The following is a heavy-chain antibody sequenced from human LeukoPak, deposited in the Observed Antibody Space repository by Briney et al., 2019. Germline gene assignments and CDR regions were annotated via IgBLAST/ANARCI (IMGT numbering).Heavy chain of an antibody. D-gene: IGHD3-9*01. V-gene: IGHV3-30*03. CDR1: GLTFSDSG. Sequence: GGSLRLSCAASGLTFSDSGMHWVRQAPGKGLEWVAVISNDGIKKDHADSVKGRFTISRDNSKNMVYLQMNSLRTDDTAVYYCASVRYFDGLVDNWGQGALVTVSS. J-gene: IGHJ4*02. CDR3: ASVRYFDGLVDN. CDR2: ISNDGIKK.